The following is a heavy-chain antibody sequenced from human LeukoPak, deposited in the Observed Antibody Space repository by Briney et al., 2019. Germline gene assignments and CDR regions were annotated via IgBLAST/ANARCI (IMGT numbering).Heavy chain of an antibody. CDR2: IYHSGTT. Sequence: SETLSLTCSVSGYSISSNYFWGWIRQPPGKGLEWIGNIYHSGTTYYNPSLKSRVTISVDTSKNQFSLKLSSVTAADTAVYYCAKLFNGGRWQHWFDPWGQGTLVTVSS. V-gene: IGHV4-38-2*02. J-gene: IGHJ5*02. CDR1: GYSISSNYF. D-gene: IGHD3-16*01. CDR3: AKLFNGGRWQHWFDP.